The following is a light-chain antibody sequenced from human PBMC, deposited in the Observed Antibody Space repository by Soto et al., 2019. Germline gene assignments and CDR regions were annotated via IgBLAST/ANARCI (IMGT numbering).Light chain of an antibody. CDR1: SSDVGGYKY. CDR3: NSFTSSSTYV. CDR2: EVS. V-gene: IGLV2-14*01. J-gene: IGLJ1*01. Sequence: QSVLTQPPSVSGSPGQSITISCTGTSSDVGGYKYVSWYQQHPGKAPKLMIYEVSNRPSGVSNRFSGSKSGNTASLTISGLQAEDEADYYCNSFTSSSTYVFGTGTKLTVL.